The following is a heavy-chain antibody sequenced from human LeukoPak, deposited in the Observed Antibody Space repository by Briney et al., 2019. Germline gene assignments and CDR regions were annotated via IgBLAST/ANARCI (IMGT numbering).Heavy chain of an antibody. CDR2: IYYSGST. Sequence: SETLSLTCTVSGGSISSYYWSWILQPPGKGLEWIGYIYYSGSTNYNPSLKSRVTISVDTSKNQFSLKLSSVTAADTAVYYCASRIAAAGTGRGYFDYWGQGTLVTVSS. D-gene: IGHD6-13*01. V-gene: IGHV4-59*01. CDR1: GGSISSYY. J-gene: IGHJ4*02. CDR3: ASRIAAAGTGRGYFDY.